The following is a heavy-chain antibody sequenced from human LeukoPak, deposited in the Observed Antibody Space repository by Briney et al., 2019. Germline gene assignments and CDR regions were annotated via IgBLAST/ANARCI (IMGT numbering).Heavy chain of an antibody. CDR2: IWYDGSNK. Sequence: GGSLRLSCAASGFTFSSYGMHWVRQAPGKGLEWVAVIWYDGSNKYYADSVKGRFTISRDNSKNTLYLQMNSLRAEDMALYYCAKDGTMVVGATAGNYFDYWGQGTLVTVSS. D-gene: IGHD1-26*01. CDR3: AKDGTMVVGATAGNYFDY. CDR1: GFTFSSYG. J-gene: IGHJ4*02. V-gene: IGHV3-30*02.